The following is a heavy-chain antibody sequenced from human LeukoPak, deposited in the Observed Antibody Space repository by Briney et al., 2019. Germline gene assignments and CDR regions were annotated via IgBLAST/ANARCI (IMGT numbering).Heavy chain of an antibody. CDR1: GGTFSSYA. J-gene: IGHJ3*02. V-gene: IGHV1-69*04. CDR2: IIPILGIA. Sequence: SVKVSCKASGGTFSSYAISWVRQAPGQGLEWMGRIIPILGIANYAQKFQGRVTITADKSTSTAYMELSSLRSEDTAVYYCARDRVNDAFDIWGQGTTVTVSS. CDR3: ARDRVNDAFDI.